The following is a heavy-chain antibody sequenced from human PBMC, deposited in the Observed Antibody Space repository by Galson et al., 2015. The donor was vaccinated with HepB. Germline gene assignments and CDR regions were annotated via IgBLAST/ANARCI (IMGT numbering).Heavy chain of an antibody. J-gene: IGHJ4*02. CDR1: GFTFDDYG. CDR2: LSWDGDII. CDR3: VKGTSGRYFHYFDY. D-gene: IGHD1-26*01. Sequence: SLRLSCAASGFTFDDYGMHWVRQAPGKGLEWVSGLSWDGDIIEYADTVKGRLTISRDNAKNSLYLQMNSLRPEDTASYYCVKGTSGRYFHYFDYWGQGTLVTVSS. V-gene: IGHV3-9*01.